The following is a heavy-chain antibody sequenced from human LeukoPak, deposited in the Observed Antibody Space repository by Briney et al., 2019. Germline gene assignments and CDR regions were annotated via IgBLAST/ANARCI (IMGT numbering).Heavy chain of an antibody. CDR1: GFTFSSYA. V-gene: IGHV3-23*01. CDR2: ISGSGGST. D-gene: IGHD3-22*01. CDR3: AKVLQDFYYYDSSGYYHY. J-gene: IGHJ4*02. Sequence: PPGGSLRLSCAASGFTFSSYAMSWVRQAPGKGLEWVSAISGSGGSTYYAGSVKGRFTISRDNSKNTLYLQMNSLRAEDTAVYYCAKVLQDFYYYDSSGYYHYWGQGTLVTVSS.